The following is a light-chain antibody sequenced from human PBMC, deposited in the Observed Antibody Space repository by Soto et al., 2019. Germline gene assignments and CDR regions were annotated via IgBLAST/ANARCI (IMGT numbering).Light chain of an antibody. CDR1: SSDVGGYNY. CDR3: SSYTSSSSYV. CDR2: EVS. V-gene: IGLV2-14*01. J-gene: IGLJ1*01. Sequence: QSALTRPASVSRSPGQSITISCTGTSSDVGGYNYVSWYQQHPGKAPKLMIYEVSNRPSGVSNRFSGSKSGNTASLTISGLQAEDEADYYCSSYTSSSSYVFGTGTKVTV.